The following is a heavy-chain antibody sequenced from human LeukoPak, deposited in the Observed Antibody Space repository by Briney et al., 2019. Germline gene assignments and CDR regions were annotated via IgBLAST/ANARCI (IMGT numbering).Heavy chain of an antibody. CDR2: IYYSGST. Sequence: PSETLSLTCTVSGGSISSHYWSWIRQPPGKGLEWIGYIYYSGSTNYNPSLKSRVTISVDTSKNQFSLKLSSVTAADTAVYYCARYCSSTSCYTTHYDAFDIWGQGTMVTVSS. CDR1: GGSISSHY. CDR3: ARYCSSTSCYTTHYDAFDI. V-gene: IGHV4-59*11. D-gene: IGHD2-2*02. J-gene: IGHJ3*02.